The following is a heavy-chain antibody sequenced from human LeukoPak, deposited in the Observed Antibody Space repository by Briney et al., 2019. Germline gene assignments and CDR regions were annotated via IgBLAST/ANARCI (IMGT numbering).Heavy chain of an antibody. CDR1: GFTFSSYG. V-gene: IGHV3-30*18. D-gene: IGHD6-19*01. J-gene: IGHJ4*02. Sequence: GGSLRLSCAASGFTFSSYGMHWVRQAPGKGLEWVAVISYDGSNKYYADSVKGRFTISRDNSKNTLYLQMNSLRAEDTAVYYCAKETGYSSGWYLDYWGQGTLVTVSS. CDR3: AKETGYSSGWYLDY. CDR2: ISYDGSNK.